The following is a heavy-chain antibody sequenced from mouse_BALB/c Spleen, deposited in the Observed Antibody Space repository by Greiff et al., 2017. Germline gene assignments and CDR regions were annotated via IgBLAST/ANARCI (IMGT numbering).Heavy chain of an antibody. CDR3: ARSYYYGSSPYYFDY. Sequence: EVMLVESGGGLVKPGGSLKLSCAASGFTFSSYAMSWVRQSPEKRLEWVAEISSGGSYTYYPDTVTGRFTISRDNAKNTLYLEMSSLRSEDTAMYYCARSYYYGSSPYYFDYWGQGTTRTVSS. J-gene: IGHJ2*01. V-gene: IGHV5-9-4*01. CDR1: GFTFSSYA. D-gene: IGHD1-1*01. CDR2: ISSGGSYT.